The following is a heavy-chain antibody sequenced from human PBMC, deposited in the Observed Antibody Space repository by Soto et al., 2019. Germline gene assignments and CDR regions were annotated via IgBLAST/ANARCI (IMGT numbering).Heavy chain of an antibody. CDR1: GFTFSSYG. Sequence: PGGSLRLSCAASGFTFSSYGMHWVRQAPGKGLEWVAVISYDGSNKYYADSVKGRFTISRDNSKNTLYLQMNSLRAEDTAVYYCAKEYYYYGSGSTLSYWGQGTLVTVSS. CDR2: ISYDGSNK. V-gene: IGHV3-30*18. CDR3: AKEYYYYGSGSTLSY. J-gene: IGHJ4*02. D-gene: IGHD3-10*01.